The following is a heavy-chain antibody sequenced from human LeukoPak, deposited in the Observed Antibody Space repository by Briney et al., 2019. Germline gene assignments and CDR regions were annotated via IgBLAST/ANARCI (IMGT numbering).Heavy chain of an antibody. V-gene: IGHV4-4*07. J-gene: IGHJ4*02. CDR1: GSSMTNYY. CDR2: IYSSGST. Sequence: WETLSLTSTVSGSSMTNYYWSWVRQPAGKGLEWIGRIYSSGSTNYNPSLTSHVTMSIDTSKNQFSLRLSSVTAADTAVYYCVRGFYTHYGGDYWGQGTLVTVSS. D-gene: IGHD4-11*01. CDR3: VRGFYTHYGGDY.